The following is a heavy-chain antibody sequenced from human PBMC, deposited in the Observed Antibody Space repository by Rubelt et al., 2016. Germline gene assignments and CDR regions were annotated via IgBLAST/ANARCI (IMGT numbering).Heavy chain of an antibody. V-gene: IGHV1-18*01. CDR1: GYTFTSYG. CDR2: ISAYNGNT. D-gene: IGHD3-10*01. J-gene: IGHJ4*02. CDR3: ARDPLPVRGVIMTPTH. Sequence: QVQLVQSGAEVKKPGASVKVSCQASGYTFTSYGISWVRQAPGQGLEWMGWISAYNGNTNYAQKLQGRGTMTTDTSTRQAYMELRSLRSDDTAVYYCARDPLPVRGVIMTPTHWGQGTLVTVSS.